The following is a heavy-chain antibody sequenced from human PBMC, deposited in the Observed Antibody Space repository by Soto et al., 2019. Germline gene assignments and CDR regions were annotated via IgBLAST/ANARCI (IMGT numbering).Heavy chain of an antibody. D-gene: IGHD5-12*01. CDR2: ISSSSSYI. CDR1: GFTFSSDS. J-gene: IGHJ5*02. V-gene: IGHV3-21*01. CDR3: ARGSPSAYEESDWFDP. Sequence: KPGGSLRLSCAASGFTFSSDSMNWVRQAPGKGLEWVSSISSSSSYIYYADSVKGRFTISRDNAKNSLYLQMNSLRAEDTAVYYCARGSPSAYEESDWFDPWGQGTLVTVSS.